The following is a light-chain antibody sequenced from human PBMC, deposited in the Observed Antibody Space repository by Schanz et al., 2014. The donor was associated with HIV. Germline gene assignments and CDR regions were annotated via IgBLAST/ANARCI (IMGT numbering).Light chain of an antibody. V-gene: IGLV2-14*03. CDR3: QSYDSSLSGNV. CDR1: SSDIGSYVY. CDR2: DVF. J-gene: IGLJ1*01. Sequence: QSALTQPASVSGSPGQSITLSCTGSSSDIGSYVYVSWCQQHPGKAPKLIIYDVFNRPSGVSNRFSGSKSGNTASLTISGLQAEDEADYYCQSYDSSLSGNVFGTGTKLTVL.